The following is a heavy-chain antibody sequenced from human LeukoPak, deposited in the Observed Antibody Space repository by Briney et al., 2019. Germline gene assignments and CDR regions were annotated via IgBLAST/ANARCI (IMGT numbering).Heavy chain of an antibody. V-gene: IGHV4-34*01. CDR3: ARGPQDYYYDSSGYGY. J-gene: IGHJ4*02. CDR1: GGSFSGYY. Sequence: SETLSLTCAVYGGSFSGYYWSWIRQPPGKGLEWIGEINHSGSTNYNPSLKSRVTISVDTSKNQFSLRLSSVTAADTAVYYCARGPQDYYYDSSGYGYWGQGTLVTVSS. D-gene: IGHD3-22*01. CDR2: INHSGST.